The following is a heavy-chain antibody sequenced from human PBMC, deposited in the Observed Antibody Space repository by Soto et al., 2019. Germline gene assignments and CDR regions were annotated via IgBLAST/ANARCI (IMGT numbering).Heavy chain of an antibody. Sequence: QVALQQWGAGLLKPAQTLSLTCGVHGGSFNDYFWTWIRLTPGKGLEWIGEVHHTGTSYYNPSLRSRLTVSVDTSKRQFSLTLTSVTAPDTGTYYCARRKDSSRYFYGLDVWGQGTTVVVS. CDR3: ARRKDSSRYFYGLDV. CDR1: GGSFNDYF. J-gene: IGHJ6*02. V-gene: IGHV4-34*02. CDR2: VHHTGTS. D-gene: IGHD4-4*01.